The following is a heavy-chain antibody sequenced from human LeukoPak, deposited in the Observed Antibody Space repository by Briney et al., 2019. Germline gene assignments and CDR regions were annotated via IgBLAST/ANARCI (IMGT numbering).Heavy chain of an antibody. J-gene: IGHJ3*02. V-gene: IGHV1-3*01. CDR2: INAGNGNT. CDR1: GYTFTSYA. CDR3: ARAGIAVGDEAFDI. D-gene: IGHD6-19*01. Sequence: ASVKVSCKASGYTFTSYAMHWVRQAPGQRLEWMGWINAGNGNTKYSQKFQGRVTITRDTSASTAYMELSSLRSEDTAVYYCARAGIAVGDEAFDIWGQGTMVTVSS.